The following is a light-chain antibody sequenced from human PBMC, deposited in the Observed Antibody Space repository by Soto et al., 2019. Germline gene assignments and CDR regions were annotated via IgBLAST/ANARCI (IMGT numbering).Light chain of an antibody. CDR1: QNIRSR. Sequence: DFQMPQSPSTLSASVGARVTITGRASQNIRSRLAWFQQKPGKAPKLLIYDASSLESGVPQRFSGSGSGTEFTLTISSLQPEDFASYYCLQHNTYPRTCGQGTKVDI. CDR2: DAS. CDR3: LQHNTYPRT. J-gene: IGKJ1*01. V-gene: IGKV1-5*01.